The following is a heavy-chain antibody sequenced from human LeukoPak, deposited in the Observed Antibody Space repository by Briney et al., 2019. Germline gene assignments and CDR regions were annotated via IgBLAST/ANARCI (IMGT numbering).Heavy chain of an antibody. V-gene: IGHV4-34*01. J-gene: IGHJ6*02. D-gene: IGHD2-15*01. Sequence: TSETLSLTCAVYGGSFSGYYWSWIRQPPGKGLEWIGEINHRGSTNYNPSLKSRVTISVDTSRNQFSLKLSSVTAADTAVYYCARGFCSGGSCYSYYYYYGMDVWGQGTTVTVSS. CDR3: ARGFCSGGSCYSYYYYYGMDV. CDR2: INHRGST. CDR1: GGSFSGYY.